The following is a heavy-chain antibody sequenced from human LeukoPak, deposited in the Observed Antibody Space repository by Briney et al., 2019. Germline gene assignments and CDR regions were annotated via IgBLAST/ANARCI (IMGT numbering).Heavy chain of an antibody. J-gene: IGHJ4*02. Sequence: PGRSLRLSCVVSGFTFSSYGMHWVRRAPGKGLEWVAVISYDGSNKYYADSVKGRFTISRDNSKNTLYLQMNSLRAEDTAVYYCAKRGYYYDSSGYYSRTYFDYWGQGTLVIVSS. V-gene: IGHV3-30*18. D-gene: IGHD3-22*01. CDR2: ISYDGSNK. CDR1: GFTFSSYG. CDR3: AKRGYYYDSSGYYSRTYFDY.